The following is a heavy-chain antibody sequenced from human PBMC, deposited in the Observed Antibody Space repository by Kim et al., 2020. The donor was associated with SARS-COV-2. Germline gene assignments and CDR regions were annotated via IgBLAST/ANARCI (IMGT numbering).Heavy chain of an antibody. CDR2: ISGGGSERT. Sequence: GGSLRLSCVASGFTFSDYAMSWVRQAPGKGLEWVSAISGGGSERTYYADSVKGRFTISRDDFKNTLFVQMNTLQAEDTAVYYCVKESGSQGGSWGQGTLVTVSS. CDR3: VKESGSQGGS. J-gene: IGHJ5*02. D-gene: IGHD1-26*01. V-gene: IGHV3-23*01. CDR1: GFTFSDYA.